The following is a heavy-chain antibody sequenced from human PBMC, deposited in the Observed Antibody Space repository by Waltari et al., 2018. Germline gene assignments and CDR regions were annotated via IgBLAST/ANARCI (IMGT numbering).Heavy chain of an antibody. Sequence: EVQLVESGGGLIQPGGSLRLSCAASGLSVSSNYMSWVRQAPGKGLEWVSIIYRGGGKYYADSVKGRFTISRDNSKNTLYLQMNSLRAEDTAVYYCTRKTDSSGSGDYWGQGTLVTVSS. CDR2: IYRGGGK. CDR1: GLSVSSNY. J-gene: IGHJ4*02. V-gene: IGHV3-53*01. CDR3: TRKTDSSGSGDY. D-gene: IGHD6-19*01.